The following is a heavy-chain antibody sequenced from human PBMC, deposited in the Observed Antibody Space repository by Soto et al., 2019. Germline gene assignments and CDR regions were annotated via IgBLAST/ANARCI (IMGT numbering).Heavy chain of an antibody. Sequence: PAKVCSKACRVGFGSCSSSWVRDAPGQGLEWMGGIIPIFGTANYAQKFQGRVTMTTDTSTSTAYMELRSLRSDDTAVYYCARDRGYTVTPYNWFDPWGKGTLVTVSP. CDR3: ARDRGYTVTPYNWFDP. D-gene: IGHD4-17*01. J-gene: IGHJ5*02. CDR2: IIPIFGTA. CDR1: RVGFGSCS. V-gene: IGHV1-69*05.